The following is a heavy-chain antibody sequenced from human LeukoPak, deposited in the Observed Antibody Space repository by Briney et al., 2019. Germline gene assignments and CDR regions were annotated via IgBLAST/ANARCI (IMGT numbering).Heavy chain of an antibody. CDR1: GGSISSYY. CDR2: IYYSGST. V-gene: IGHV4-59*01. Sequence: SETLSLTCTVSGGSISSYYWSWIRQPPGKGLEWIGYIYYSGSTNHNPSLKSRVTISVDTSKNQFSLKLSSVTAADAAVYYCARTTEGGYTYDYFYYYYMDVWGKGTTVTISS. J-gene: IGHJ6*03. D-gene: IGHD5-18*01. CDR3: ARTTEGGYTYDYFYYYYMDV.